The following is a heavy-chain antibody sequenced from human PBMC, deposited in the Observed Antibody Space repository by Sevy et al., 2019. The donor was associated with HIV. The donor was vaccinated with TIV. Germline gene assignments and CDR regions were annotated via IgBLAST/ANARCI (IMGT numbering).Heavy chain of an antibody. V-gene: IGHV4-31*03. CDR1: GGSISSGGYY. CDR3: ARGNVDTAMVGFPDYFDY. J-gene: IGHJ4*02. Sequence: SETLSLTCTVSGGSISSGGYYWSWIRQHPGKGLEWIGYIYYSGSTYYNPSLKSRVTISVDTSKNQFSLKLSSVTAADTAVYYCARGNVDTAMVGFPDYFDYWGQGTLVTASS. CDR2: IYYSGST. D-gene: IGHD5-18*01.